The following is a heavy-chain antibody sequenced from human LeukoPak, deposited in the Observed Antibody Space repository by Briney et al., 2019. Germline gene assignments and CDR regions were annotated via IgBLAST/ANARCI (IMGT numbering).Heavy chain of an antibody. CDR2: IYYSGSS. CDR1: GGSITSDY. CDR3: ARGTLGGYSSGWPFFDH. D-gene: IGHD6-19*01. J-gene: IGHJ4*02. V-gene: IGHV4-59*01. Sequence: PSETLSLTCTVSGGSITSDYWSWIRQPPGKGLEWIGYIYYSGSSNNNPSLKSRVTISVDTSKNQFSLRLTSVTAADTAVYYCARGTLGGYSSGWPFFDHWGQGTLVTVSS.